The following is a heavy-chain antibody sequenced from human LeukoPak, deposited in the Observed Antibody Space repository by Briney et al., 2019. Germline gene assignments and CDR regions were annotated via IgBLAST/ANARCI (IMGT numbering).Heavy chain of an antibody. CDR2: ISYDGSNK. D-gene: IGHD3-10*01. J-gene: IGHJ4*02. Sequence: GRSLRLSCAASGFTFSSYGMHWVRQVPGTGLEWVAVISYDGSNKYYADSVKGRFTISRDNSKNTLYLQMNSLRAEDTAVYYCARDRSYRFDYWGQGTPVTVSS. CDR1: GFTFSSYG. CDR3: ARDRSYRFDY. V-gene: IGHV3-30*03.